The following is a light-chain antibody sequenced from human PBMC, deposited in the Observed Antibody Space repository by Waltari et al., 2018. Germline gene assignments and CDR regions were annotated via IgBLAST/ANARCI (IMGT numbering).Light chain of an antibody. CDR2: EVT. Sequence: QSALTQPPSASGSPGQSVTISCTGTSSDVGDYVSWYQQHPGKAPKLMISEVTKRPSGGPDRFDGSKSGNTASLAVSGIQADDEADYDCSSYAGSDNLVFGRGTKLTVL. CDR3: SSYAGSDNLV. CDR1: SSDVGDY. V-gene: IGLV2-8*01. J-gene: IGLJ2*01.